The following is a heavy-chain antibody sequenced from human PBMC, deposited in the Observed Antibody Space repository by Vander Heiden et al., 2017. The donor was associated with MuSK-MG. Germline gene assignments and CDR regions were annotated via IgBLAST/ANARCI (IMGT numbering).Heavy chain of an antibody. CDR3: ARGVSNYDILTGYYTDAFDI. Sequence: QVQLQQWGAGLLKPSETLSLTCAVYGGSFSGYYWSWIRQPPGKGLEWIGEINHSGSTNYNPSITSRVTRSVDTSKNQFSLKLSSVTAADTDVYYCARGVSNYDILTGYYTDAFDIWGQGKMVTVSS. CDR1: GGSFSGYY. V-gene: IGHV4-34*01. J-gene: IGHJ3*02. D-gene: IGHD3-9*01. CDR2: INHSGST.